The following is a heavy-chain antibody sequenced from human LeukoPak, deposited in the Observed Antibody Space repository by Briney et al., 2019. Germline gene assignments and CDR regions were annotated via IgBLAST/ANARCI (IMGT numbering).Heavy chain of an antibody. V-gene: IGHV3-30-3*01. CDR3: AREVFVGATYHYGMDV. CDR2: ISYDGSNK. D-gene: IGHD1-26*01. Sequence: GGSLRLSCAASGFTFSSYAMHWVRQAPGKGLEWVAVISYDGSNKYYADSVKGRFTISRDNSKNTLYLQMNSLRAEDTAVYYCAREVFVGATYHYGMDVWGQGTTVTVSS. J-gene: IGHJ6*02. CDR1: GFTFSSYA.